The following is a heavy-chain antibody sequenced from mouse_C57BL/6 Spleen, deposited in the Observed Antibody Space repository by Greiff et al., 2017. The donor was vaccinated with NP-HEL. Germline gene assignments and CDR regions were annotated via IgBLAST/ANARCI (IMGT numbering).Heavy chain of an antibody. CDR1: GYTFTSYW. V-gene: IGHV1-55*01. CDR2: IYPGSGST. D-gene: IGHD4-1*01. Sequence: QVQLQQSGAELVKPGASVKMSCKASGYTFTSYWITWVKQRPGQGLEWIGDIYPGSGSTNYNEKFKSKATLTVDTSSSTAYMQLSSLTSEDSAVYYCARSWDWYFDVWGTGTTVTVSS. CDR3: ARSWDWYFDV. J-gene: IGHJ1*03.